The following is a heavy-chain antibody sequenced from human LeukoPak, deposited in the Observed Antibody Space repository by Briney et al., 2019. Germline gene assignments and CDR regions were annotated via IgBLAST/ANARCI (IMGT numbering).Heavy chain of an antibody. V-gene: IGHV3-23*01. CDR1: GFTFSSHA. CDR3: AKGGSTSRVTTSRVVFGYYYYMDV. D-gene: IGHD4-17*01. CDR2: LSGSGGST. Sequence: GGSLRLSCAASGFTFSSHAMSWVRQAPGKGLEWVSSLSGSGGSTYHADSVKGRFSISRDNSKHTLYLQLNSLSAEDTAVYYRAKGGSTSRVTTSRVVFGYYYYMDVWGKGTPVTVSS. J-gene: IGHJ6*03.